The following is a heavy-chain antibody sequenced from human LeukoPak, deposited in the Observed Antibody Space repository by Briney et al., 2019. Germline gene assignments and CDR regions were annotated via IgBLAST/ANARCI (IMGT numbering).Heavy chain of an antibody. CDR2: IIPIFGTA. Sequence: SVKVSCKASGGTFSSYAISWVRQAPGQGLEWMGRIIPIFGTANYAQKFQGRVTITTDESTSTAYMELSSLRSEDTAVYYCASEAMKIKHRTTMIVVALDYWGQGTLVTVSS. CDR3: ASEAMKIKHRTTMIVVALDY. V-gene: IGHV1-69*05. J-gene: IGHJ4*02. CDR1: GGTFSSYA. D-gene: IGHD3-22*01.